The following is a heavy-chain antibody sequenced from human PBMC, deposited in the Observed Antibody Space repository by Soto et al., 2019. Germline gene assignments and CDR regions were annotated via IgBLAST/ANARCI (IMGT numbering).Heavy chain of an antibody. CDR1: GGSFSGYY. V-gene: IGHV4-34*01. CDR2: INHSGST. Sequence: QVQLQQWGAGLLKPSETLSLTCAVYGGSFSGYYWSWIRQPPGKGLEWIGEINHSGSTNYTPSLKSLRTRCVNTSKNQFALKLSSVTASDTAVYYCARGRGYRSGWSAHNFDYWDQGTLVTVSS. D-gene: IGHD6-19*01. J-gene: IGHJ4*02. CDR3: ARGRGYRSGWSAHNFDY.